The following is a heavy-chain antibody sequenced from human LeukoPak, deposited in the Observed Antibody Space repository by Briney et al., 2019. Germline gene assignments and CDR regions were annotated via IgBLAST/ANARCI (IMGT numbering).Heavy chain of an antibody. D-gene: IGHD4/OR15-4a*01. CDR1: GGSINDNTYY. J-gene: IGHJ4*02. V-gene: IGHV4-61*02. CDR3: AGLAIAVTMREY. Sequence: SETLSLTCAVSGGSINDNTYYWSWIRQPAGKGLEWIGRIYTSGSTNYNPSLKSRVSISLDTSKNQFSLKLTSVTAADTAVYYCAGLAIAVTMREYWGQGTRVPVSS. CDR2: IYTSGST.